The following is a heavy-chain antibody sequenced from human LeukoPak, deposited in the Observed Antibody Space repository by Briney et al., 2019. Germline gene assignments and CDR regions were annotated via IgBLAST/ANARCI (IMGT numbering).Heavy chain of an antibody. CDR3: ARGQQLVKTD. J-gene: IGHJ4*02. V-gene: IGHV3-48*01. Sequence: GGSLRLSCAASGFTFSSYSMNRVRQAPGKGLEWVSYISSSSSTIYYADSVKGRFTISRDNAKNSLYLQMNSLRAEDTALYYCARGQQLVKTDWGQGTLVTVSS. CDR2: ISSSSSTI. CDR1: GFTFSSYS. D-gene: IGHD6-13*01.